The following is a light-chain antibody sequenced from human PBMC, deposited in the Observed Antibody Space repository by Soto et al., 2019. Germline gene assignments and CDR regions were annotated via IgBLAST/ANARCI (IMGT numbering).Light chain of an antibody. J-gene: IGKJ2*01. V-gene: IGKV1-39*01. Sequence: DIQMTQSQSSLSGSEGGRVTITRGARQNFNNYLNWYQQKPGQASKLLIYAASSLQSGVPSRFTSSGSGTDLSLSISDLQPGDFATDSCHQSHTTPYTFGLGTRLEIQ. CDR2: AAS. CDR3: HQSHTTPYT. CDR1: QNFNNY.